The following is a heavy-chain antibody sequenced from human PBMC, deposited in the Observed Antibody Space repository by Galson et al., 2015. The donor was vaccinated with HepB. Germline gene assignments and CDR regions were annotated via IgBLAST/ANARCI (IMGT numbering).Heavy chain of an antibody. CDR2: INPNSGGT. Sequence: SVKVSCKASGYTFTGYYMHWVRQAPGQGLEWMGRINPNSGGTNYAQKFQGRVTMTRDTSISTAYMELSRLRSDDTAVYYCARSLFRPDAFDIWGQGTMVTVSS. CDR1: GYTFTGYY. D-gene: IGHD2/OR15-2a*01. J-gene: IGHJ3*02. CDR3: ARSLFRPDAFDI. V-gene: IGHV1-2*06.